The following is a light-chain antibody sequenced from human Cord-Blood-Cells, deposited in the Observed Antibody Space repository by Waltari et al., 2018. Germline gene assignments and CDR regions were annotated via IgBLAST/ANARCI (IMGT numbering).Light chain of an antibody. CDR2: GAS. V-gene: IGKV3-15*01. CDR1: QSVSSN. Sequence: EIVMTQSPATLSVSPWERATIPCRASQSVSSNLAWYQQKPGQAPRLLIYGASTRATGIPARFSGSGSGTEFTLTISSLQSEDFAVYYCQQYNNWPPWTFGQGTKVEIK. CDR3: QQYNNWPPWT. J-gene: IGKJ1*01.